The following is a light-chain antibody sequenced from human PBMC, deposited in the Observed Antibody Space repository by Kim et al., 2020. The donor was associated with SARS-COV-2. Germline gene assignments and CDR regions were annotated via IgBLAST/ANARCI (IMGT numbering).Light chain of an antibody. J-gene: IGLJ2*01. V-gene: IGLV2-8*01. CDR3: SSYAGSNIVV. CDR1: SSDVGGYNY. CDR2: EVS. Sequence: QSALTQPPSASGSPGQSVTISCTGTSSDVGGYNYVSWYQQHPGKAPKLIIYEVSERPSGVPDRFSGSKSGNTASLTVSGLLPEDEADYYCSSYAGSNIVVFGGGTKLTVL.